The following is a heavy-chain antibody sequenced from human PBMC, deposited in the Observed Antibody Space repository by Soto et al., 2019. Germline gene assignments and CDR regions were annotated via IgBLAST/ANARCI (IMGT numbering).Heavy chain of an antibody. CDR2: ISSSSSYV. Sequence: PGGSLRLSCAVSGFTFSSYSMNWVRQAPGKGLEWVSSISSSSSYVYYADSVKGRFSISRDNAKKSLNLQMNSLRAEDTAVYYCARTRLGDDYTFDYWGHGTLVTVSS. V-gene: IGHV3-21*01. CDR1: GFTFSSYS. D-gene: IGHD2-21*02. CDR3: ARTRLGDDYTFDY. J-gene: IGHJ4*01.